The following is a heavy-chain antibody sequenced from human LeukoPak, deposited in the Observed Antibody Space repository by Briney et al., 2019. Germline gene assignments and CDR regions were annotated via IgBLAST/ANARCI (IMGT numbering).Heavy chain of an antibody. Sequence: PGGSLRLSCAASGFTFSDYYMSWIRQAPGKGLEWVSYISSSSSYTNYADSVKGRFTISRDNAKNSLYLQMNSLRAEDTAVYYCASAPASYEYAFDIWGQGTMVTVSS. CDR1: GFTFSDYY. CDR2: ISSSSSYT. J-gene: IGHJ3*02. V-gene: IGHV3-11*06. CDR3: ASAPASYEYAFDI. D-gene: IGHD5-12*01.